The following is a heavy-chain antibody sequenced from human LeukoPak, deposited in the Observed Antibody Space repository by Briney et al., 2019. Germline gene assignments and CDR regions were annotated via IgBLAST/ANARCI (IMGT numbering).Heavy chain of an antibody. CDR3: ARTRDYGSGTFHSFDY. CDR2: VGSET. CDR1: GFSFSGYW. Sequence: PGGSLRLSCTASGFSFSGYWMSWVRQAPGKGLEWVAHVGSETHYLDSVKGRFTISRDNAKNSLYLQVNSLRADDTAVYYCARTRDYGSGTFHSFDYWGQGTLVTVSS. V-gene: IGHV3-7*03. D-gene: IGHD3-10*01. J-gene: IGHJ4*02.